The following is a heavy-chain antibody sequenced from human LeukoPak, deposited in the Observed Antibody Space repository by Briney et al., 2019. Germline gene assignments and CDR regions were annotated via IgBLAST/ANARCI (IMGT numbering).Heavy chain of an antibody. Sequence: RGSLRLSCAASGFTFSDYYMSWIRQAPGKGLEWVAVIWYDGSNKYYADSVKGRFTISRDNSKNTLYLQMNSLRAEDTAVYYCARDDYGDPGDYWGQGTLVTVSS. CDR2: IWYDGSNK. D-gene: IGHD4-17*01. J-gene: IGHJ4*02. CDR3: ARDDYGDPGDY. CDR1: GFTFSDYY. V-gene: IGHV3-33*08.